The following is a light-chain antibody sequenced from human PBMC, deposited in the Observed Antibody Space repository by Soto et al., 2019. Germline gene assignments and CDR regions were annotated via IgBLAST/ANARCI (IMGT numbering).Light chain of an antibody. CDR2: DAS. CDR3: QQYNSYSWT. J-gene: IGKJ1*01. CDR1: QSISSW. Sequence: DIQMTQSPSTLSASVGGRVTITCRASQSISSWLAWYQQKPGKAPKLLIYDASSLESGVPSRFSGSGSGTEFTLTISSLQTDDFATYYCQQYNSYSWTFGQGTKVEIK. V-gene: IGKV1-5*01.